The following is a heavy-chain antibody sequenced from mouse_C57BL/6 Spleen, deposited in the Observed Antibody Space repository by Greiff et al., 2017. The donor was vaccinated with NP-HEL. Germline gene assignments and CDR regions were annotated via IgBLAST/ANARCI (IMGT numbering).Heavy chain of an antibody. CDR1: GYTFTSYW. D-gene: IGHD1-1*01. V-gene: IGHV1-5*01. Sequence: VQLQQSGTVLARPGASVKMSCKTSGYTFTSYWMHWVKQRPGQGLEWIGAIYPGNSDTSYNQKFKGKAKLTAVTSASTAYMELSSLTNEDSAVYYCTRSPHYYGSSYLWYFDVWGTGTTVTVSS. CDR3: TRSPHYYGSSYLWYFDV. J-gene: IGHJ1*03. CDR2: IYPGNSDT.